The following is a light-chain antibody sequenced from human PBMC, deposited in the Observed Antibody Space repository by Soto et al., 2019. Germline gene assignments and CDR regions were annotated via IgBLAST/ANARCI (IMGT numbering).Light chain of an antibody. CDR2: DAS. J-gene: IGKJ4*01. V-gene: IGKV3-11*01. CDR3: QQRYIWPPLT. Sequence: EIVLTQSPATLSLSPGERATLSCWASQSVHRYLAWYQQKPGQAPRLLIYDASNRAAGIPARFSGSGSGTDFTLTISSLEPEDFAVYYCQQRYIWPPLTFGGGTKVEIK. CDR1: QSVHRY.